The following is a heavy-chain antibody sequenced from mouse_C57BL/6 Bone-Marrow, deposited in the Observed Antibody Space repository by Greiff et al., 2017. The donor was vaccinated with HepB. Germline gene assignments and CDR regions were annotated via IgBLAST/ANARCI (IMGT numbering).Heavy chain of an antibody. J-gene: IGHJ2*01. V-gene: IGHV7-3*01. CDR2: IRNKANGYTT. CDR3: ARSPAYYPYFDY. D-gene: IGHD2-10*01. Sequence: EVQGVESGGGLVQPGGSLSLSCAASGFTFTDYYMSWVRQPPGKALEWLGFIRNKANGYTTEYSESVKGRFTISRDNSQSILYLQMNALRAEDSATYYCARSPAYYPYFDYWGQGTTLTVSS. CDR1: GFTFTDYY.